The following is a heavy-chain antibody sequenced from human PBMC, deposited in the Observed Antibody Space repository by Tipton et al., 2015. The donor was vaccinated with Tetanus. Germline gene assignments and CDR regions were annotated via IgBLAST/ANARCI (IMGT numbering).Heavy chain of an antibody. J-gene: IGHJ4*02. Sequence: LRLSCTVSGGSITSGTYYWGWIRQPPGKGLEWIGNIYYYSGSTYYNSPRKSRVTISLDTSKNQFSLKLNSVTAADTAVYYCARDQARGARGWNYFDYWGQGTLVTVSS. CDR2: IYYYSGST. CDR3: ARDQARGARGWNYFDY. CDR1: GGSITSGTYY. V-gene: IGHV4-39*07. D-gene: IGHD1-26*01.